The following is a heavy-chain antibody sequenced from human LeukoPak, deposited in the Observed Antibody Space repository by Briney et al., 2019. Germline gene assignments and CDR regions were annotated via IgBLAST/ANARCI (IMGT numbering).Heavy chain of an antibody. CDR1: GYTFTSYY. Sequence: ASVKVSCKASGYTFTSYYMHWVRQAPGQGLEWMGIINPSGGSTSYAQKFQGRVTMTRDMSTSTVYMELSSLRSEDTAVYYCARDWALYGSGRAYYYYYYMDVWGKGTTVTVSS. J-gene: IGHJ6*03. CDR3: ARDWALYGSGRAYYYYYYMDV. D-gene: IGHD3-10*01. V-gene: IGHV1-46*01. CDR2: INPSGGST.